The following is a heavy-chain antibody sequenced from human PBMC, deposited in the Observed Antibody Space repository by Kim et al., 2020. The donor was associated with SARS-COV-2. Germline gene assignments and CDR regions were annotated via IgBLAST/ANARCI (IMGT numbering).Heavy chain of an antibody. CDR2: IDWGDDK. D-gene: IGHD2-2*01. CDR1: GFSLSTSGMC. V-gene: IGHV2-70*11. Sequence: SGPTLVNPTQTLTLTCTFSGFSLSTSGMCVSWIRQPPGKALEWLARIDWGDDKYYSTSLKTRLTISKDTSKNQVVLTMTNMDPVDTATYYCARDIVVLPAANIQCFDYWGQGTLVTVAS. CDR3: ARDIVVLPAANIQCFDY. J-gene: IGHJ4*02.